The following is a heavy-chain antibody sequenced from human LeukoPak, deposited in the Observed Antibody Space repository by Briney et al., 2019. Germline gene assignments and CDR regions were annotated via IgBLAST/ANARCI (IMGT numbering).Heavy chain of an antibody. CDR3: ARDLDSSSWYILWFDP. D-gene: IGHD6-13*01. CDR1: GFIFSNYA. Sequence: GGSLRLSCAASGFIFSNYAMHWVRQAPGKGLEWVAVVSYDGSNKYYADSVKGRFTISRDNSKNTLFLQMNSLKPEDTAVYYCARDLDSSSWYILWFDPWGQGTLVTVSS. V-gene: IGHV3-30*04. CDR2: VSYDGSNK. J-gene: IGHJ5*02.